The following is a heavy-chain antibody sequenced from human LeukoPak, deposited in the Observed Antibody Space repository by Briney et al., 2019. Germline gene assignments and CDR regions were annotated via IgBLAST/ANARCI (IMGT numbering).Heavy chain of an antibody. CDR3: ARVMVSRPWYFDL. V-gene: IGHV4-34*01. D-gene: IGHD2-8*01. CDR1: GGSFSGYY. CDR2: INHSGST. J-gene: IGHJ2*01. Sequence: SETLSLTCAAYGGSFSGYYWSWIRQPPGKGLEWIGEINHSGSTNYNPSLKSRVTISVDTSKNQFSLKLSSVTAADTAVYYCARVMVSRPWYFDLWGRGTLVTVSS.